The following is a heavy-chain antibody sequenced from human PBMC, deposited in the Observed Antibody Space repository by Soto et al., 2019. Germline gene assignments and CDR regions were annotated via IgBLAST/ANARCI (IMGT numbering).Heavy chain of an antibody. CDR1: GYSFTSYW. CDR2: IDPSDSYT. Sequence: PGESLKTSCKGSGYSFTSYWISWVRQMPGKGLEWMGRIDPSDSYTNYSPSFQGHVTISADKSISTAYLQWSSLKASDTAMYYCARGLVGATHWDYWGQGTLVTVSS. D-gene: IGHD1-26*01. J-gene: IGHJ4*02. CDR3: ARGLVGATHWDY. V-gene: IGHV5-10-1*01.